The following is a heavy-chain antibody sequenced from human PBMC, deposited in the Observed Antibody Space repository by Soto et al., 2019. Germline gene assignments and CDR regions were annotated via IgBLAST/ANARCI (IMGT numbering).Heavy chain of an antibody. CDR2: IIPIFGTA. V-gene: IGHV1-69*12. J-gene: IGHJ4*02. Sequence: QVQLVQSGAEVKKPGSSVKVSCKASGGTFSSYAISWVRQAPGQGLEWMGGIIPIFGTANYAQKFQGRVTITADESTSTAYMELSSLRSEDTAVYYCARARSGIAVAGSGLDYWGQGTLVTVSS. CDR1: GGTFSSYA. D-gene: IGHD6-19*01. CDR3: ARARSGIAVAGSGLDY.